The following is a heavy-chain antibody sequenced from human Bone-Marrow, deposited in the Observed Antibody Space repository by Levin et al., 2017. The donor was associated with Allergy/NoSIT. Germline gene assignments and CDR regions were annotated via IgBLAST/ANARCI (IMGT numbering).Heavy chain of an antibody. V-gene: IGHV3-7*01. J-gene: IGHJ4*02. CDR3: ARDGAVGYFYASTGYFDN. D-gene: IGHD2-8*02. CDR2: MKQDGTEK. CDR1: GFTFTSYW. Sequence: GGSLRLSCAASGFTFTSYWINWLRQAPGKGLEWVANMKQDGTEKYYADSVKGRFTISRDNAKNSLYLQMNSLRAEDTAVYYGARDGAVGYFYASTGYFDNWGPGTLVTVSS.